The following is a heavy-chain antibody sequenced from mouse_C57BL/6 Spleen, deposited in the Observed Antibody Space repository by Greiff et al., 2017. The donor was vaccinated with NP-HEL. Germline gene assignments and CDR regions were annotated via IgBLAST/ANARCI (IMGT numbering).Heavy chain of an antibody. J-gene: IGHJ1*03. CDR2: IYPRDGST. CDR1: GYTFTSYD. Sequence: QVQLQQSGPELVKPGASVKLSCKASGYTFTSYDINWVKQRPGQGLEWIGWIYPRDGSTKYNEKFKGKATLTVDPSSSTAYMELHSLTSADSAVFFCARYGNYCYGLGYFDVWGKGTTVTVSS. D-gene: IGHD1-1*01. V-gene: IGHV1-85*01. CDR3: ARYGNYCYGLGYFDV.